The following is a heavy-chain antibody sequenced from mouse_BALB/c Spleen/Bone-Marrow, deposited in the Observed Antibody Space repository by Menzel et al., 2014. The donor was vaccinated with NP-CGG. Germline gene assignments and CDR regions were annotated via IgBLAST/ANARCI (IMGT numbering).Heavy chain of an antibody. CDR2: INPGSGGT. D-gene: IGHD2-10*01. CDR1: GYAFTNYL. V-gene: IGHV1-54*01. Sequence: QVQLQQPGAELVRPGTSVKVSCKASGYAFTNYLIEWVKQRPGQGLERIGVINPGSGGTNYNEKFKGKATLTADKSSSTAYMQLSSLTSDDAAVYFCARGAYYGNCFDYWGQGTTLTVSA. CDR3: ARGAYYGNCFDY. J-gene: IGHJ2*01.